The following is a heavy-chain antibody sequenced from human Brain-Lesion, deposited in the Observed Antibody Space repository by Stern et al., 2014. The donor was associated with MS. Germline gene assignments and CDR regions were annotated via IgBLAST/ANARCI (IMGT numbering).Heavy chain of an antibody. CDR1: GFTFGDYA. D-gene: IGHD1-14*01. J-gene: IGHJ4*02. V-gene: IGHV3-9*01. CDR2: ISWNSGTI. Sequence: QLVESGGDLVQPGRSLRLSCAAFGFTFGDYAMHWVRQAPGKGLEWVAGISWNSGTIGSADSVKGRFTTSRDNAYSSLYLQMNSLRPEDTALYYCARDITGSSAYFAYWGQGTLVTVSS. CDR3: ARDITGSSAYFAY.